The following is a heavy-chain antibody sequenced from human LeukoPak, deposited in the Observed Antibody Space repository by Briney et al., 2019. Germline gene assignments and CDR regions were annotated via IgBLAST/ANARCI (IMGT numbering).Heavy chain of an antibody. CDR3: ARGQWLVSGDYYYGMDV. CDR2: IIPIFGTA. Sequence: ASVKVSCKASGGTFSSYAISWVRQAPGQGLEWMGGIIPIFGTANYAQKFQGRVTITADESTSTAYMELSSLRSEDTAVYYCARGQWLVSGDYYYGMDVWGQGTTVTVSS. CDR1: GGTFSSYA. J-gene: IGHJ6*02. D-gene: IGHD6-19*01. V-gene: IGHV1-69*13.